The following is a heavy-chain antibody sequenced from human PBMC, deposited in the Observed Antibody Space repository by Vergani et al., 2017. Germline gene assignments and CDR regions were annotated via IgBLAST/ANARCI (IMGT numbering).Heavy chain of an antibody. CDR3: ATSRLRSFEY. Sequence: QVQVVQSGAEVKKPGASLKISCRASALTYISYYLHWVRQAPGQGLEWMGVINPLGGSPTYAPQLQGRVTLTRDTSANTVYMEVSSLRSEDTAVYFCATSRLRSFEYWGQGALVTVSS. CDR2: INPLGGSP. CDR1: ALTYISYY. J-gene: IGHJ4*02. D-gene: IGHD4-17*01. V-gene: IGHV1-46*03.